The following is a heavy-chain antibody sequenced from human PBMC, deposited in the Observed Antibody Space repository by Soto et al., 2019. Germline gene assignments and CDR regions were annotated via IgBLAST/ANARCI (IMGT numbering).Heavy chain of an antibody. CDR3: ARVAVAGRSRWFDP. D-gene: IGHD6-19*01. V-gene: IGHV5-51*03. CDR2: IYPGDSDT. Sequence: EVQLVQSGAEVKKPGESLKISCKGSGYSFTTYWIGWVRQMPGKGLEWMGIIYPGDSDTRYSPSFQGQVTISADKSSSTAYLQLISLKASDTAMYYCARVAVAGRSRWFDPWGQGTLVSVSS. CDR1: GYSFTTYW. J-gene: IGHJ5*02.